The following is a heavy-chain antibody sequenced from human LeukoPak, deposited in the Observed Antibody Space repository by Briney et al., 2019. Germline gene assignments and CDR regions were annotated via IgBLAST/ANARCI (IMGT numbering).Heavy chain of an antibody. V-gene: IGHV3-15*01. CDR1: GFTFSSYA. CDR3: TVVNYGSGSYPLGS. D-gene: IGHD3-10*01. J-gene: IGHJ5*02. Sequence: GGSLRLSCAVSGFTFSSYAMNWVRQAPGKGLELVARIKNKPDGGTSDYTAPVKGRFTISRDDSKSTLYLQMNSLKTEDTAVYYCTVVNYGSGSYPLGSWGQGTLVTVSS. CDR2: IKNKPDGGTS.